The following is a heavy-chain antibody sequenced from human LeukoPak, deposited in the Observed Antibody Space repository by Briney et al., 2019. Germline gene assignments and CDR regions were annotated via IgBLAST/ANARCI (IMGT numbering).Heavy chain of an antibody. V-gene: IGHV3-23*01. Sequence: VGSPRLSCAAPGFTFTTYAMSWVRQAPGKGLEWVSAISGGGGSTYYADSVKGRFTISRDNSKNTLYLEMNGLRAEDTAVYYCARARSGSYYSGINWGQGTLVTVSS. CDR3: ARARSGSYYSGIN. CDR2: ISGGGGST. D-gene: IGHD1-26*01. CDR1: GFTFTTYA. J-gene: IGHJ4*02.